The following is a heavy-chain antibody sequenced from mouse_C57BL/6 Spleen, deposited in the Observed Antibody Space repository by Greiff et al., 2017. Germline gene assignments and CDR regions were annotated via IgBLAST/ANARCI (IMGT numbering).Heavy chain of an antibody. J-gene: IGHJ4*01. Sequence: VQLKESGGGLVKPGGSLKLSCAASGFTFSSYAMSWVRQTPEKRLEWVATISDGGSYTYYPDNVKGRFTISRDNAKNNLYLQMSHLKSEDTAMYYCARDTVGAMDYWGQGTSVTVSS. CDR2: ISDGGSYT. V-gene: IGHV5-4*01. CDR1: GFTFSSYA. CDR3: ARDTVGAMDY. D-gene: IGHD1-1*01.